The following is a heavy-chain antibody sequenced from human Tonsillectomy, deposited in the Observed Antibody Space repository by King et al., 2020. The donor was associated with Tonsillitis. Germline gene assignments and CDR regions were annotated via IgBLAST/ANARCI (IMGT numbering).Heavy chain of an antibody. CDR3: ARGHLHSSDFYWFDP. D-gene: IGHD6-19*01. CDR1: GYSFTTYW. J-gene: IGHJ5*02. Sequence: VQLVESGAEVKKPGESLRISCKGSGYSFTTYWINWVRQVPGKGLEWMGRIDPSDSYTNYSPSFQGHVTFSADKSITTAYLQWSSLKASDTAMYYCARGHLHSSDFYWFDPWGQGTLVSVSS. CDR2: IDPSDSYT. V-gene: IGHV5-10-1*03.